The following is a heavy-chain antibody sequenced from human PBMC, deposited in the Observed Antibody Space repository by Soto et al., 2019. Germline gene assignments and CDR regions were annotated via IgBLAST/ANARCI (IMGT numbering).Heavy chain of an antibody. Sequence: GGSLRLSCAASGFTFISYAMSWVRQAPGKGLEWVSAISGSGGSTYYADSVKGRFTISRDNSKNTLYLQMNSLRAEDTAVYYCAKDRFDWLFYYYYYGMDVWGQGTTVTVSS. CDR3: AKDRFDWLFYYYYYGMDV. CDR2: ISGSGGST. J-gene: IGHJ6*02. CDR1: GFTFISYA. V-gene: IGHV3-23*01. D-gene: IGHD3-9*01.